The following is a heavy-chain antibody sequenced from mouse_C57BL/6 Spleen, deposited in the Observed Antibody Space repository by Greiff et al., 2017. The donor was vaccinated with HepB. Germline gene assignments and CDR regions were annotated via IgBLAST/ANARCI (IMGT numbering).Heavy chain of an antibody. D-gene: IGHD2-3*01. CDR1: GFTFSSYA. V-gene: IGHV5-4*01. Sequence: EVQLVESGGGLVKPGGSLKLSCAASGFTFSSYAMSWVRQTPEKRLEWVATISDGGSYTYYPDNVKGRITISRDNAKNNLYLQMSQLKSEDTAMYYGAGDNWLLAYWGQGTLVTVSA. CDR3: AGDNWLLAY. J-gene: IGHJ3*01. CDR2: ISDGGSYT.